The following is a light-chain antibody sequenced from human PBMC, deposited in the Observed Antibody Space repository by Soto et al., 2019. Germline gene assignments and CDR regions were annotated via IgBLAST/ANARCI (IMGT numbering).Light chain of an antibody. CDR2: GAS. Sequence: EIVLTQSPGTLSLSPGERATLSCRASQSFNSIYLAWYQQKPGQAPRLLIYGASSRATGIPDRFSDSGSGTDFTLTISSLEPEDFAVYYCQQRSNWPRTFGQGTKVDI. J-gene: IGKJ1*01. V-gene: IGKV3D-20*02. CDR3: QQRSNWPRT. CDR1: QSFNSIY.